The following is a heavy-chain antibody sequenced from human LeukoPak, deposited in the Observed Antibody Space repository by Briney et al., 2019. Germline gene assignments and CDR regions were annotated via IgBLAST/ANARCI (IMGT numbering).Heavy chain of an antibody. Sequence: HTGGSLRLSCAASGFTLGSYAMHWVRQAPGKGLEWVAVISYDGSNKYYADSVKGRFTISRDNSKNTLYLQMNSLRAEDTAVYYCARDVWDIVVVTASWGSGYFDYWGQGTLVTVSS. CDR1: GFTLGSYA. D-gene: IGHD2-21*02. CDR3: ARDVWDIVVVTASWGSGYFDY. V-gene: IGHV3-30*04. J-gene: IGHJ4*02. CDR2: ISYDGSNK.